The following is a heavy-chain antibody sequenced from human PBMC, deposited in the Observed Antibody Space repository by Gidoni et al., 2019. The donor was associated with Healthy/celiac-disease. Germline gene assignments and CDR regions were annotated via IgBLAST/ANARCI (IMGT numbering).Heavy chain of an antibody. CDR1: GFPFSYHC. D-gene: IGHD2-2*01. CDR3: ARDGDIVVVPAAMGGPYYYYGMDV. V-gene: IGHV3-11*01. Sequence: QVQPVESGGGLVKPGGSLSISRASLGFPFSYHCFSWRRPAPGKGMEWVSYISSSGSTIDYADSGNGGFTISRDNAKNSLYLQMNSLRAEDTVVYYCARDGDIVVVPAAMGGPYYYYGMDVWGQGTTVTVSS. CDR2: ISSSGSTI. J-gene: IGHJ6*02.